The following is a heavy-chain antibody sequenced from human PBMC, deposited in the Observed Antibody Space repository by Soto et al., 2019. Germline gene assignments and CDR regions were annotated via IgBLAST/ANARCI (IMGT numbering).Heavy chain of an antibody. CDR3: ARAREQEYSSSIFFDY. CDR1: GLTVSRTQ. Sequence: GGSLRLSCAVSGLTVSRTQMSWVRQAPGKGLQWVSVIYSAGSTYYANAVKGRFTISRDISENKIFLELNGLTVDDTAVYYCARAREQEYSSSIFFDYWGRGTVVTVSS. V-gene: IGHV3-53*01. J-gene: IGHJ4*01. CDR2: IYSAGST. D-gene: IGHD6-6*01.